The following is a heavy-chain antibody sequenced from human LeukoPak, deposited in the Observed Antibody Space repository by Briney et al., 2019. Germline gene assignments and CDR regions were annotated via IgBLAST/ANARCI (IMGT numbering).Heavy chain of an antibody. CDR2: IDWDDDK. Sequence: SGPALVKPTQTLTLTCSFSGFSLSTSGMRVSWIRQPPGKALEWLARIDWDDDKFYSTSLKTRLTISKDTSKNQVVLTMTNMDPVDRATYYCARTTSYCGGDCYVDWGQGTLVTVSS. D-gene: IGHD2-21*02. CDR3: ARTTSYCGGDCYVD. V-gene: IGHV2-70*04. CDR1: GFSLSTSGMR. J-gene: IGHJ4*02.